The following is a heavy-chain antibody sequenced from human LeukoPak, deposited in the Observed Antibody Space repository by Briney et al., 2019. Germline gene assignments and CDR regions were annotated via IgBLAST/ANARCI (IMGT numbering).Heavy chain of an antibody. CDR3: ARAGGSVGGYGTIDS. J-gene: IGHJ4*02. D-gene: IGHD6-19*01. V-gene: IGHV4-61*09. CDR2: LYTSGTT. Sequence: PSETLSLTCTVSGGSISSGSYYWTWIRQPAGKGLEWIGHLYTSGTTDYNPSLQSRVTISADTSKHQFSLRLTSVTAADTAVYYCARAGGSVGGYGTIDSWGQGTLVTVSS. CDR1: GGSISSGSYY.